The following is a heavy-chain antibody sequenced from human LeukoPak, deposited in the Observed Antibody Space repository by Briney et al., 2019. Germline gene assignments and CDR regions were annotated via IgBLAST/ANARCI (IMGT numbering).Heavy chain of an antibody. Sequence: GGSLRLSCAASGFTFSSYWMSWVRQAPGKGLEWVANIKQDGSEKYYVDSVKGRLTISRDNAKNSLYLQMNSLRAEDTAVYYCARGARLAAEAWYYYYYYMDVCGKGTTVTISS. CDR3: ARGARLAAEAWYYYYYYMDV. CDR2: IKQDGSEK. J-gene: IGHJ6*03. D-gene: IGHD6-13*01. CDR1: GFTFSSYW. V-gene: IGHV3-7*03.